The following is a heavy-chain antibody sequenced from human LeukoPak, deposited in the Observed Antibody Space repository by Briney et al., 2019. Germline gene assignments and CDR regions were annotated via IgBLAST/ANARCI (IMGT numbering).Heavy chain of an antibody. J-gene: IGHJ4*02. V-gene: IGHV3-49*04. CDR1: GFTFSSYA. CDR3: TGSFGQLTFFDY. CDR2: IRSKVYGGTT. D-gene: IGHD3-10*01. Sequence: SLRLSCAASGFTFSSYAMSWVRQAPGKGLEWVGFIRSKVYGGTTEYAASMKGRFTISRDDSKSIAYLQMNTLKTEDTAVYYCTGSFGQLTFFDYWGQGTLVTVSS.